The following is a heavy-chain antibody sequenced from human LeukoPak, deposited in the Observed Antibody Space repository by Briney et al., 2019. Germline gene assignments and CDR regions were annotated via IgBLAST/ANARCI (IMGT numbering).Heavy chain of an antibody. CDR3: ARASVAVAGPYNDY. V-gene: IGHV3-53*01. Sequence: QTGGSLRLSCAASGFTVGSNYMSWVRQAPGKGLEWVSVIYSGGSTYYADSVKGRFTISRDNSKNTLYLQMNSLRAEDTAVYYCARASVAVAGPYNDYWGQGTLVTVSS. D-gene: IGHD6-19*01. CDR1: GFTVGSNY. CDR2: IYSGGST. J-gene: IGHJ4*02.